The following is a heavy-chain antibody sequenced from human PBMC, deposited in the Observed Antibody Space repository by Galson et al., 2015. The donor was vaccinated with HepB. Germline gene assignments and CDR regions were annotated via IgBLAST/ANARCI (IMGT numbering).Heavy chain of an antibody. Sequence: SVKVSCKASGVTFSNYAISWLRQAPGQGLEWVGGIIPLFGSASYAQKLQGRVTITADESTSTTYMELRSLRSEDTALYYCARQFDSRGYYAYWGQGTLVTVSS. CDR3: ARQFDSRGYYAY. CDR1: GVTFSNYA. CDR2: IIPLFGSA. V-gene: IGHV1-69*13. J-gene: IGHJ4*02. D-gene: IGHD3-22*01.